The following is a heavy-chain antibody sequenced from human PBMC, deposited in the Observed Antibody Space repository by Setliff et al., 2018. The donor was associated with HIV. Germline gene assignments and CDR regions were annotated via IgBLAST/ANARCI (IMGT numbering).Heavy chain of an antibody. Sequence: LRLSCVASEVTFSSYAMHWVRQDPGERLEWVTVISYDGSYKYYADSVKGRFTISRDESKNTLYLQMNSLRAEDTAVYFFARDYIYGTRDAFDIWGQGTMVTVSS. J-gene: IGHJ3*02. D-gene: IGHD3-3*02. V-gene: IGHV3-30*04. CDR3: ARDYIYGTRDAFDI. CDR1: EVTFSSYA. CDR2: ISYDGSYK.